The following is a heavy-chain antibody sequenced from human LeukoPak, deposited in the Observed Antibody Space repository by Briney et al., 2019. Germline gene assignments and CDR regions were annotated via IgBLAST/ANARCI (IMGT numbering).Heavy chain of an antibody. CDR3: ARFAPGQWLVDY. Sequence: PSETLSLTCIVSGGSLSSYYWSWIRQPPGKGLEWIGYIYYSGSTNYNPSLKSRVTISVDTSKNQFSLKLSSVTAADTAVYYCARFAPGQWLVDYWGQGTLVTVSS. J-gene: IGHJ4*02. V-gene: IGHV4-59*01. D-gene: IGHD6-19*01. CDR2: IYYSGST. CDR1: GGSLSSYY.